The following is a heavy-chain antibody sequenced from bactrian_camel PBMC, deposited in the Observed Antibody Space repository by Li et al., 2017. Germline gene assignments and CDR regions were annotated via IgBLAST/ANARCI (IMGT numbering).Heavy chain of an antibody. CDR2: TDNGVGTT. Sequence: QLVESGGGSAQAGGSLRLSCAASGSIQRTNCMGWFRQAPGKERDWVATDNGVGTTYYADSVQGRFAIYKDNAKNILYLQMNNLKPEDSATYRCAASWDVTAAAALGRIASPEFGYWGDGTQVTVS. D-gene: IGHD2*01. CDR1: GSIQRTNC. J-gene: IGHJ6*01. CDR3: AASWDVTAAAALGRIASPEFGY. V-gene: IGHV3S54*01.